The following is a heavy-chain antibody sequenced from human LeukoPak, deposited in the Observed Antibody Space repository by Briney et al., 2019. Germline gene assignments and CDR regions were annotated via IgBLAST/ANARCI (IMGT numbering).Heavy chain of an antibody. D-gene: IGHD3-9*01. V-gene: IGHV4-34*01. J-gene: IGHJ4*02. CDR1: GGSFSGYY. CDR2: INHSGST. Sequence: SETLSLTCAVYGGSFSGYYWSWIRQPPGKGLEWIGEINHSGSTNYNPSLKSRVAISVDTSKNQFSLKLSSVTAADTAVYYCARIRTQYDILTGYYVTRLFDHWGQGTLVTVSS. CDR3: ARIRTQYDILTGYYVTRLFDH.